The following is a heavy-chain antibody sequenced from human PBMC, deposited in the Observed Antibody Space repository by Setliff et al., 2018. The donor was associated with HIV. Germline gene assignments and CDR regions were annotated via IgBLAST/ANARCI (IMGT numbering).Heavy chain of an antibody. CDR2: ISPNSDYI. CDR1: GFTFDNYA. CDR3: AKRYWTYPTYAADL. Sequence: SLKISCAASGFTFDNYAMFWVRQAPGKGLEYVSGISPNSDYIGYADSVRGRFTTSRDNAKNSLYLQMNSLRTEDTALYYCAKRYWTYPTYAADLWGQGTMVTVSS. V-gene: IGHV3-9*01. J-gene: IGHJ3*01. D-gene: IGHD2-15*01.